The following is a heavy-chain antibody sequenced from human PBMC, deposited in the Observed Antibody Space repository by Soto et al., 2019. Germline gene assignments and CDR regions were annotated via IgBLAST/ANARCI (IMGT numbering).Heavy chain of an antibody. CDR3: ATRHLAYCDGATCNPFDF. CDR2: ISGSGDST. J-gene: IGHJ4*02. D-gene: IGHD2-21*01. V-gene: IGHV3-23*01. CDR1: GFTFSSYA. Sequence: GGSLRLSCAASGFTFSSYAMSWVRQAPGKGLEWVSAISGSGDSTYSGDSVRGRFAVSRDNSKNTVYLQMNSLRAEDTAIYYCATRHLAYCDGATCNPFDFWGQGTLVTVSS.